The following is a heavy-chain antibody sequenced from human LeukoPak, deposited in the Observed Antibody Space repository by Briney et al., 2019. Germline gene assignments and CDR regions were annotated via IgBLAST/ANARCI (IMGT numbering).Heavy chain of an antibody. Sequence: VASVKVSCKASGYTFTSYGISWVRQAPGQGLEWMGWISAYNGNTNYAQKLQGRVTMTTDTSTSTAYMELRSLRSDDPAVYYCARDKPYYYDSSGYYGGDYWGQGTLVTVSS. CDR3: ARDKPYYYDSSGYYGGDY. CDR1: GYTFTSYG. V-gene: IGHV1-18*01. J-gene: IGHJ4*02. D-gene: IGHD3-22*01. CDR2: ISAYNGNT.